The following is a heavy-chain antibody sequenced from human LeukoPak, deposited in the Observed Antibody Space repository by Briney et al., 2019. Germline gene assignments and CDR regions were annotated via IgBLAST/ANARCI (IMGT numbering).Heavy chain of an antibody. D-gene: IGHD3-3*01. CDR1: GFTFISYA. J-gene: IGHJ6*02. Sequence: GGSLRLSCAASGFTFISYAVSWVRQAPEKGLEWVSAISGSGGSTYYADSVKGRFTISRDNSKNTLYLQMNSLRAEDTAVYYCASVTIFGATDYYYYGMDVWGQGTTVTVSS. CDR3: ASVTIFGATDYYYYGMDV. CDR2: ISGSGGST. V-gene: IGHV3-23*01.